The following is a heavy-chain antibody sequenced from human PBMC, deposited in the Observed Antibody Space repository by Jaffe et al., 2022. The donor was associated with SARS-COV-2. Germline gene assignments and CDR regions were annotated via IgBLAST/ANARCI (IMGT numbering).Heavy chain of an antibody. CDR3: ARDIVATIGYYYYGMDV. CDR2: IWYDGSNK. Sequence: QVQLVESGGGVVQPGRSLRLSCAASGFTFSSYGMHWVRQAPGKGLEWVAVIWYDGSNKYYADSVKGRFTISRDNSKNTLYLQMNSLRAEDTAVYYCARDIVATIGYYYYGMDVWGQGTTVTVSS. CDR1: GFTFSSYG. D-gene: IGHD5-12*01. J-gene: IGHJ6*02. V-gene: IGHV3-33*01.